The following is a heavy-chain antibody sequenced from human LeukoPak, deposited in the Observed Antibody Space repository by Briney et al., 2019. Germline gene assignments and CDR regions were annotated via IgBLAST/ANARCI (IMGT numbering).Heavy chain of an antibody. CDR1: GFTFSSYA. CDR2: ISYDGSNK. J-gene: IGHJ4*02. CDR3: ARGPLTSGYYYMRGTPYYFDY. Sequence: GGSLRLSCAASGFTFSSYAMSWVRQAPGKGLEWVAVISYDGSNKYYADSVKGRFTISRDNSKNTLYLQMNSLRAEDMAVYYCARGPLTSGYYYMRGTPYYFDYWGQGTLVTVSS. V-gene: IGHV3-30-3*01. D-gene: IGHD3-22*01.